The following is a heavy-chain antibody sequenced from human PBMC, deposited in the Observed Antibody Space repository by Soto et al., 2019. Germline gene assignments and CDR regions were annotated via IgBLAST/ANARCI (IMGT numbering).Heavy chain of an antibody. D-gene: IGHD2-8*01. J-gene: IGHJ4*02. V-gene: IGHV4-59*08. CDR3: ARGGHCANGVCSALDY. Sequence: QVQLRESGPGLVKPSETLSLTCTVSGGSISTYYWSWIRQPPGKGLEWIGYIYYGGSPDYNPSLKSRVTISVDTSKKQFSLKLSSVTAADTAVYYCARGGHCANGVCSALDYWGQGTLVTVSS. CDR1: GGSISTYY. CDR2: IYYGGSP.